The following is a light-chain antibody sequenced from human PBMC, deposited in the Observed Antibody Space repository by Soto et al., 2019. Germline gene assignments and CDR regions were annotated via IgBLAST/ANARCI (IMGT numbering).Light chain of an antibody. CDR3: QQHNNWPT. V-gene: IGKV3D-20*02. CDR2: GAS. Sequence: EIVLTQSPGTLSLSLGERATVSCRASQSVGSNYLAWYQRKPGQAPRLLIYGASSRATGIPDRFSGSGSGTDFTLTISSLEPEDFAVYYCQQHNNWPTFGQGTRLEI. J-gene: IGKJ5*01. CDR1: QSVGSNY.